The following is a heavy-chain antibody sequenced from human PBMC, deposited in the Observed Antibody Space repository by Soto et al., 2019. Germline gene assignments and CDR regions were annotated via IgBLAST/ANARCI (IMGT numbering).Heavy chain of an antibody. CDR3: AAPSIAVAGYTSKFDP. Sequence: GGSLRLSCAASGFTFSSHSMNWVRQAPGKGLEWVSSISSSSSYIYYADSVKGRFTISRDNAKNSLYLQMNSLRAEDTAVYYCAAPSIAVAGYTSKFDPWGQGTLVTVSS. V-gene: IGHV3-21*01. CDR2: ISSSSSYI. J-gene: IGHJ5*02. CDR1: GFTFSSHS. D-gene: IGHD6-19*01.